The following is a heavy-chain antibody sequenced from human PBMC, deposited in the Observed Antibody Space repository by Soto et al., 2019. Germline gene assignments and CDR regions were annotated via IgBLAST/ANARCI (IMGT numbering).Heavy chain of an antibody. CDR1: GYTFTSYD. CDR2: MNPNSGNT. D-gene: IGHD3-3*01. Sequence: QVQLVQSGAEVKKPGASVKVSCKASGYTFTSYDINWVRQATGQGLEWMGWMNPNSGNTGYAQKFQGRVTMTRNTSISTAYMELSSLRSEDTAVYYCARGSLRFLDYYCYYMDVWGKGTTVTVSS. CDR3: ARGSLRFLDYYCYYMDV. V-gene: IGHV1-8*01. J-gene: IGHJ6*03.